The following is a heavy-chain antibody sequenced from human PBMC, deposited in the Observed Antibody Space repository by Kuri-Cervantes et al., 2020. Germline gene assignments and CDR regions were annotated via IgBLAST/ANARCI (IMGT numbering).Heavy chain of an antibody. CDR2: IYYSGST. CDR1: GGSISSGSYY. J-gene: IGHJ3*02. V-gene: IGHV4-39*01. D-gene: IGHD3-10*01. CDR3: ARRYYGSDAFDI. Sequence: GSLRLSCTVSGGSISSGSYYWSWIRQPAGKGLEWIGSIYYSGSTYYNPSLKSRVTISVDTSKNQFSLKLSSVTAADTAVYYCARRYYGSDAFDIWGQGTMVTVSS.